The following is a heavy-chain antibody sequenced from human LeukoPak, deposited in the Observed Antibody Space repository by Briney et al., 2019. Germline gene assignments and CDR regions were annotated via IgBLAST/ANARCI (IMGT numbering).Heavy chain of an antibody. CDR1: GSTFSSYG. CDR3: ARDPWYYYESSGYYYYYGMDV. J-gene: IGHJ6*02. CDR2: SSAYNGNT. D-gene: IGHD3-22*01. V-gene: IGHV1-18*01. Sequence: ASVKLSCTASGSTFSSYGISWVRQAPGHGLEWMGWSSAYNGNTNYAKKLQRRVTMTTYTSTITAYIELRNLRAGDTTVYYCARDPWYYYESSGYYYYYGMDVWGQGTTVTVSS.